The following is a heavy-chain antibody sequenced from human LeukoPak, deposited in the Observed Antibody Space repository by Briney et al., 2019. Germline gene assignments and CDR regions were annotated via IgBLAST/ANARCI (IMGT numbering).Heavy chain of an antibody. D-gene: IGHD3-10*01. Sequence: SETLSLTCAVYGGSFSGYYWSWIRQPPGKGLEWIGEINHSGSTNYNPSLKSRVTISVDTSKNQFSLKLSSVTAADTAVYYCARGSPWFGELSPFDPWGQGTLVTVSS. CDR1: GGSFSGYY. J-gene: IGHJ5*02. CDR3: ARGSPWFGELSPFDP. V-gene: IGHV4-34*01. CDR2: INHSGST.